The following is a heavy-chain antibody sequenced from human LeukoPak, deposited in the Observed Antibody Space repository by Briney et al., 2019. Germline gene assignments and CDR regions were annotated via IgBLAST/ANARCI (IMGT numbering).Heavy chain of an antibody. D-gene: IGHD6-25*01. CDR2: ISDYGSKT. CDR1: GFTFYSYA. Sequence: PGGSLRLSCVASGFTFYSYAMGWVRQSPGRGLECVSAISDYGSKTSYADSVRGRFTISRDNSKNTVYLQMSSLRAEDTGIYYCVRHAASDFYYYMGLWGRGTTL. V-gene: IGHV3-23*01. J-gene: IGHJ6*03. CDR3: VRHAASDFYYYMGL.